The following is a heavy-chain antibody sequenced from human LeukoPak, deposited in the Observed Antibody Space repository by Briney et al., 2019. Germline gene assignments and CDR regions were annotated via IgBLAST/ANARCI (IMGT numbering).Heavy chain of an antibody. J-gene: IGHJ4*02. V-gene: IGHV3-53*01. CDR3: ARDPIDYGGNLFAFDY. CDR2: IYSDGST. Sequence: GGSLRLSCVASGFTVSSNYMSWVRQAPGKGLEWVSLIYSDGSTYYADSVKGRFTISRDNSKNTLYLQMNSLRAGDTAVYYCARDPIDYGGNLFAFDYWGQGTLVTVSS. CDR1: GFTVSSNY. D-gene: IGHD4-23*01.